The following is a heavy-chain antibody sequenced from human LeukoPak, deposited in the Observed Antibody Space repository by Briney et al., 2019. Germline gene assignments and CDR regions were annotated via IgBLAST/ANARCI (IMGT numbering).Heavy chain of an antibody. J-gene: IGHJ4*02. CDR3: AKGSAVADLYFDY. CDR2: ITGSGDST. V-gene: IGHV3-23*01. CDR1: GFTFSTYA. D-gene: IGHD6-19*01. Sequence: GGSLRLSCAASGFTFSTYAMSWVRQAPGKGLEWVSTITGSGDSTYYADSVKGRFTIPRDNSKNSLYLQMNSLRAEDTAVYYCAKGSAVADLYFDYWGQGTLVTVSS.